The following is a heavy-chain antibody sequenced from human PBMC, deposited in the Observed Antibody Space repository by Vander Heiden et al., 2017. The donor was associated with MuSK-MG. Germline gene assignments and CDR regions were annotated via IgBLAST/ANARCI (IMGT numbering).Heavy chain of an antibody. Sequence: SSYAMHWVRQAPGKGLEWVAVISYDGSNKYYADSVKGRFTISRDNSKNTLYLQMNSLRAEDTAVYYCARDLREDERDYDFWIGPNWSLHVPGMDVWGQGTTVTVSS. CDR1: SSYA. CDR2: ISYDGSNK. CDR3: ARDLREDERDYDFWIGPNWSLHVPGMDV. V-gene: IGHV3-30*01. J-gene: IGHJ6*02. D-gene: IGHD3-3*01.